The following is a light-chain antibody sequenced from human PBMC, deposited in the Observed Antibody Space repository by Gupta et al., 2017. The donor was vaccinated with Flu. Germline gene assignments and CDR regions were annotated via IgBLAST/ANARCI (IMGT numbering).Light chain of an antibody. Sequence: EIVLTQSPATLSLSPGERATLSCRTSQSVGSNLAWYQQRPGQPPRLLMYDASNRATGIPARFSGSGSGTDFTLSISSLEPEDSATYYCQQHDSWPLTFGGGTNVEIK. CDR1: QSVGSN. V-gene: IGKV3-11*01. CDR2: DAS. CDR3: QQHDSWPLT. J-gene: IGKJ4*01.